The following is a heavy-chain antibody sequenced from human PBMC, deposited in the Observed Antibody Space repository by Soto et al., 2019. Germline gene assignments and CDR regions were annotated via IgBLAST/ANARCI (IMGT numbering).Heavy chain of an antibody. Sequence: SQTLSLTCGISGDSVSSNSAAWNWIRQSPSRGLEWLGRTYYKSKWYDDYAVSVTSRIIVNPDTSKNQISLPLSSVTTEDTAVYCCAREVYDGPNWFGPWRQRTRVT. D-gene: IGHD2-8*01. CDR3: AREVYDGPNWFGP. V-gene: IGHV6-1*01. CDR1: GDSVSSNSAA. J-gene: IGHJ5*02. CDR2: TYYKSKWYD.